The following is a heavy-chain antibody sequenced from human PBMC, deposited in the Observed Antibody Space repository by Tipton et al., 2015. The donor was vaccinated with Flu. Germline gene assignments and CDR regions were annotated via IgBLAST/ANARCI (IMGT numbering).Heavy chain of an antibody. CDR1: GGSVSSGFYY. D-gene: IGHD2-21*02. J-gene: IGHJ6*03. CDR2: IRGGGDSTT. V-gene: IGHV3-23*01. Sequence: LSLTCSVSGGSVSSGFYYWSWIRQPPGKGLEWVSGIRGGGDSTTYYADSVRGRFAVSRDDSKNTLYLQMNSLRAEDTAFYYCTKIGEMTAVYYIDVWGKGTTVTVSS. CDR3: TKIGEMTAVYYIDV.